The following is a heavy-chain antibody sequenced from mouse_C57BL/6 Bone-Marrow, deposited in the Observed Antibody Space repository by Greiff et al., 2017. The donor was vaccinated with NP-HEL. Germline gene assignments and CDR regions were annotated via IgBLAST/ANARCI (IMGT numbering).Heavy chain of an antibody. Sequence: VQLKQSGAELVKPGASVKLSCTASGFNIKDYYMHWVKQRTEQGLEWIGRIDPEDGETKSAPKFQGKATITADTSSNTAYLQLSSLTSEDTAVYYCARIYYYGSSFWYFDVWGTGTTVTVSS. J-gene: IGHJ1*03. D-gene: IGHD1-1*01. CDR3: ARIYYYGSSFWYFDV. CDR1: GFNIKDYY. V-gene: IGHV14-2*01. CDR2: IDPEDGET.